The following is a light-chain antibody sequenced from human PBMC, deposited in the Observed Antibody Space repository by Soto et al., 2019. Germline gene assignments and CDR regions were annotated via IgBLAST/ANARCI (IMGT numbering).Light chain of an antibody. CDR3: QQYGTSPLT. J-gene: IGKJ4*01. Sequence: EVVLTQSPGSLSLSPGERATLSCRASQSFSARYLAWYQQKNGQAPRLLIYGASNRATGIPDRFSGGGSGTDFTLTISRLEPEDFALYYCQQYGTSPLTCGGGTEVEIK. V-gene: IGKV3-20*01. CDR1: QSFSARY. CDR2: GAS.